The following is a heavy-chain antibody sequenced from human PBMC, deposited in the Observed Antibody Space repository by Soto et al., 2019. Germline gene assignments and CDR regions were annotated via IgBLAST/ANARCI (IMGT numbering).Heavy chain of an antibody. J-gene: IGHJ6*03. CDR1: GGSISSYY. CDR3: ARYMVRGNSYYYYYYMDV. Sequence: PSETLSLTCTVSGGSISSYYWSWIRQPLGKGLEWIGYIYYSGSTNYNPSLKSRVTISVDTSKNQFSLKLSSVTAAGTAVYYCARYMVRGNSYYYYYYMDVWGKGTTVTVSS. CDR2: IYYSGST. V-gene: IGHV4-59*08. D-gene: IGHD3-10*01.